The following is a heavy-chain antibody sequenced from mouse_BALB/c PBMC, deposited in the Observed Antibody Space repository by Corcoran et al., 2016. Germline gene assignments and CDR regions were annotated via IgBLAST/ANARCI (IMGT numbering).Heavy chain of an antibody. CDR3: ARHAYSRYDGFAY. J-gene: IGHJ3*01. CDR1: GYTFTEYV. CDR2: FYPRSGSI. D-gene: IGHD2-14*01. V-gene: IGHV1-62-2*01. Sequence: VQLQQSGPELVKPGTSVTLSCKASGYTFTEYVIHWVKQRSGQGLEWIGWFYPRSGSIKYNEKFRDKATLTADKSSSTVYIELSRLTSEDSAVYFCARHAYSRYDGFAYWGQGTLVTVSA.